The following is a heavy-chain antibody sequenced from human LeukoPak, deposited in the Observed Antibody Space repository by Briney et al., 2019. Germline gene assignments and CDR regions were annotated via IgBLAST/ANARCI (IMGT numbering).Heavy chain of an antibody. CDR3: ARDLPGSYGGKGERFDP. V-gene: IGHV1-69*13. Sequence: GASVKVSCKASGGTFSSYAISWVRQAPGQGLEWMGGIIPIFGTANYAQKFQGRVTITADESTSTAYMELSSLRSEDTAVYYCARDLPGSYGGKGERFDPWGQGTLVTVSS. D-gene: IGHD4-23*01. CDR2: IIPIFGTA. CDR1: GGTFSSYA. J-gene: IGHJ5*02.